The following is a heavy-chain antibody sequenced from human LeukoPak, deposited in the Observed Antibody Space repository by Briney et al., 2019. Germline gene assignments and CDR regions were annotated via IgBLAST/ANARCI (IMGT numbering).Heavy chain of an antibody. V-gene: IGHV1-2*02. CDR3: ARGSSAEVDY. CDR1: GYXFTGYY. Sequence: ASVKVSCKASGYXFTGYYIHWVRQAPGQGLEWMGWINPNSGGTNYAQKFRGRVTMTRDTSISAAYMELSRLTSDDTAVYYCARGSSAEVDYWGQGTLVTVSS. J-gene: IGHJ4*02. CDR2: INPNSGGT. D-gene: IGHD2-2*01.